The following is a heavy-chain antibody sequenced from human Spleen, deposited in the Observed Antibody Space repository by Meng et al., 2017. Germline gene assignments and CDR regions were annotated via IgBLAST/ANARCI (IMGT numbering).Heavy chain of an antibody. Sequence: QFQRVQSGPEVKKPGASVKVSCKASGYTFTYYGIGWVRQAPGQGLEWMAWISVHNGKTIYAQRLQGRVTVTIDTSTSTALMELRSLRSDDTAVYYCARLGAIDYWGQGTLVTVSS. CDR1: GYTFTYYG. CDR2: ISVHNGKT. CDR3: ARLGAIDY. V-gene: IGHV1-18*04. D-gene: IGHD1-26*01. J-gene: IGHJ4*02.